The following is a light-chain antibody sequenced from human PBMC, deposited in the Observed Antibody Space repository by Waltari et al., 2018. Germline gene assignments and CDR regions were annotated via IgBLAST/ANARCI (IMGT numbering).Light chain of an antibody. Sequence: EIVLTQSPGTLSLSLGERATLSCSASQSVSRALTWYQQKPGQAPILLIYGAATRATGIPDRFSGSGSGTDFSLTISRLEPDDFAVYYCQHYLRLPVTFGQGTTVEI. J-gene: IGKJ1*01. CDR3: QHYLRLPVT. CDR2: GAA. CDR1: QSVSRA. V-gene: IGKV3-20*01.